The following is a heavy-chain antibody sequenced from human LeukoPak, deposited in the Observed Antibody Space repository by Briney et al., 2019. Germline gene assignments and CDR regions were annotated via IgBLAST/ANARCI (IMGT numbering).Heavy chain of an antibody. Sequence: GGSLRLSCAASGFTFSSYSMNWVRQAPGKGLVWVSHINTDGSSTNYADSVKGRFTISRDNAKNTLYLQMNSLRAEDTAVYYCSRDLRGADDYWGQGTLVTVSS. CDR3: SRDLRGADDY. D-gene: IGHD1-26*01. CDR2: INTDGSST. V-gene: IGHV3-74*01. J-gene: IGHJ4*02. CDR1: GFTFSSYS.